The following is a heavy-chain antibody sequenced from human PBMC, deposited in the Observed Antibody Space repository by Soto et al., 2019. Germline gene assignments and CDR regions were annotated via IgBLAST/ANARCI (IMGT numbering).Heavy chain of an antibody. V-gene: IGHV1-69*13. CDR1: GGTFSSYT. D-gene: IGHD2-2*01. Sequence: GASVKVSCKASGGTFSSYTISWVRQAPGQGLEWMGGIIPIFGTANYAQKFQGRVTITADESTSTAYMELSSLRSEDTAVYYCSRDFRLGYCISTSCPPAFDYWGQGTLVTVSS. CDR2: IIPIFGTA. CDR3: SRDFRLGYCISTSCPPAFDY. J-gene: IGHJ4*02.